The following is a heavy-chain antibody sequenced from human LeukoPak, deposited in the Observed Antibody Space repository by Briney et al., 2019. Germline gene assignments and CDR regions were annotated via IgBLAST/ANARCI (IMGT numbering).Heavy chain of an antibody. CDR3: ARLVHMDV. J-gene: IGHJ6*03. CDR2: IKQDGSEK. CDR1: EFAFSTYG. Sequence: GGSLRLSCAASEFAFSTYGMHWVRQAPGKGLEWVANIKQDGSEKYYVDSVKGRFTISRDNAKNSLYLQMNSLRAEDTAVYYCARLVHMDVWGKGTTVTVSS. V-gene: IGHV3-7*01.